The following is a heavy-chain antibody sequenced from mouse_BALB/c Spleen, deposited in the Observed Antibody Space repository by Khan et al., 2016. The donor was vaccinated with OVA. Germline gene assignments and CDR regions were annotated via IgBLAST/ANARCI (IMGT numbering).Heavy chain of an antibody. CDR2: IDPFSADT. CDR1: GYSFTTYY. CDR3: VRGTLDH. V-gene: IGHV1S135*01. J-gene: IGHJ3*01. D-gene: IGHD3-3*01. Sequence: VQLQQSGPELMKPGASVNISCKASGYSFTTYYIHWVKQSHGESLEWIGYIDPFSADTDYNQNFKGKASLTVDKSSNTAYMHLSSLTSEDSAVYYVVRGTLDHWGQGTLVTVSA.